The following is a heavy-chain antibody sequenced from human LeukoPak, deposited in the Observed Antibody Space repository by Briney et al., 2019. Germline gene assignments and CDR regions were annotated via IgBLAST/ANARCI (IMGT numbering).Heavy chain of an antibody. V-gene: IGHV4-34*01. J-gene: IGHJ2*01. CDR1: GGSFSGYY. D-gene: IGHD5-24*01. CDR3: ARGQLRRWLQLPYFDL. Sequence: PSETLSLTCAVYGGSFSGYYWSWIRQPPGKGLEWIGEINHSGSTNYHPSLKRRVTISVDTSKNQFSLKLSSVTAADTAVYYCARGQLRRWLQLPYFDLWGRGTLVTVSS. CDR2: INHSGST.